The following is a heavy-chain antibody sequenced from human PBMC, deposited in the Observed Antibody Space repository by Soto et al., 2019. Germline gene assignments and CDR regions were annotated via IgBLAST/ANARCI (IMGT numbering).Heavy chain of an antibody. CDR3: ARAVVGDYGGNYFDY. Sequence: SETLSLTCTVSGGSISSGGYYWSWIRQHPGKGLEWIGYIYYSGSTYYNPSLKSRVTISVDTSKNQFSLKLSSVTAADTAVYYCARAVVGDYGGNYFDYWGQGTLVTVSS. CDR2: IYYSGST. V-gene: IGHV4-31*03. J-gene: IGHJ4*02. CDR1: GGSISSGGYY. D-gene: IGHD4-17*01.